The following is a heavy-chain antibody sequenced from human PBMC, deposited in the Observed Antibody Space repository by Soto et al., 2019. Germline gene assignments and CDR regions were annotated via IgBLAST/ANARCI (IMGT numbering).Heavy chain of an antibody. Sequence: QVQLVESGGGVVQPGRSLRLSCAASGFTFSSYGMHWVRQAPGKGLEWVAVIWYDGSNKYYADSVKGRFTISRDNSKNKLYLQMNSLRAEETAVYYCAREGTYCSGGSCYPHFDYWGQGTLVTVSS. CDR2: IWYDGSNK. V-gene: IGHV3-33*01. CDR1: GFTFSSYG. J-gene: IGHJ4*02. D-gene: IGHD2-15*01. CDR3: AREGTYCSGGSCYPHFDY.